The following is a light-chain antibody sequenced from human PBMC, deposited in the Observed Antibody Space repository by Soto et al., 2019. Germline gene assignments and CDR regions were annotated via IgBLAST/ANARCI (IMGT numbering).Light chain of an antibody. J-gene: IGLJ2*01. V-gene: IGLV4-60*02. CDR1: SGHSSYI. CDR3: ETWDNNILV. Sequence: QSVLTQSSSASASLGSSVKLTCTLSSGHSSYIIAWHQQQPGKAPRYLMKLEVRGSHNKGSGVPDRFSGSSSGADRYLTISTLQFEDEADYYCETWDNNILVFGGGTKLTVL. CDR2: LEVRGSH.